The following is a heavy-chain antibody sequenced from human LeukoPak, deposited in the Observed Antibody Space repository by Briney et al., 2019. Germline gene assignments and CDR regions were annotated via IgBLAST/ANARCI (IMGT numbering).Heavy chain of an antibody. CDR1: GFTFDDYA. D-gene: IGHD5-12*01. Sequence: PGRSLRLSCAASGFTFDDYAMHWVRQAPGKGLGWVSGVSWNSGSIGYADSVKGRFTISRDNAKNSLYLQMNSLRAEDTALYYCAKEGGGSPYYYYGMDVWGQGTTVTVSS. CDR2: VSWNSGSI. V-gene: IGHV3-9*01. J-gene: IGHJ6*02. CDR3: AKEGGGSPYYYYGMDV.